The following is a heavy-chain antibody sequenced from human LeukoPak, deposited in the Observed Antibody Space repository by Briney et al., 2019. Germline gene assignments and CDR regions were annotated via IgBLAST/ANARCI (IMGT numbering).Heavy chain of an antibody. J-gene: IGHJ4*02. D-gene: IGHD3-22*01. CDR3: ARPLVVMMGYFDY. V-gene: IGHV3-23*01. CDR2: ISGSGGST. Sequence: GGSLRLSCAASGFTFSSYAMSWVRQAPGKGLEWVSAISGSGGSTYYADSVKGRFTISRDNSKNTLYLQMNSLRAEDTAVYYCARPLVVMMGYFDYWGQGTLVTVSS. CDR1: GFTFSSYA.